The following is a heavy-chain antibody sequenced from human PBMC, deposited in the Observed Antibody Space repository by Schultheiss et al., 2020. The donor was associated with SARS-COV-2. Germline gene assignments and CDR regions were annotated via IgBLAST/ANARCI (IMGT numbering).Heavy chain of an antibody. CDR3: ARDGELHPFDY. CDR1: GFTFSNYW. V-gene: IGHV3-7*01. J-gene: IGHJ4*03. CDR2: IKQDGTET. D-gene: IGHD1-26*01. Sequence: GGSLRLSCAASGFTFSNYWMTWVRQAPGKGLEWVATIKQDGTETYYVDSVKGRFTISRDNAKNSLYLQMNSLRAEDTAVYYCARDGELHPFDYWGQGTTVTVSS.